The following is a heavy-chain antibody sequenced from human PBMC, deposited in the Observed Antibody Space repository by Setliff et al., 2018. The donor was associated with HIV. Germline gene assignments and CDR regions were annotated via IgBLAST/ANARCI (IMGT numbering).Heavy chain of an antibody. CDR1: GYTFSDYD. V-gene: IGHV1-18*01. J-gene: IGHJ4*02. Sequence: ASVKVSCKASGYTFSDYDVAWVRQAPGQGLEWMGWISGYSGHTSYAQKIQGRVTMTTDTSTSTAYMELSSLRSADTAVYYCARALIEMATVKGPFDYWGQGTLVTVSS. CDR2: ISGYSGHT. D-gene: IGHD4-4*01. CDR3: ARALIEMATVKGPFDY.